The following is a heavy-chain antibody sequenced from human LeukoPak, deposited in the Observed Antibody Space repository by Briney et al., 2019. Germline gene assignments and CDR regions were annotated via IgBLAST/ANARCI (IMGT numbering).Heavy chain of an antibody. CDR3: AKTQYSYGYGGSDY. V-gene: IGHV3-23*01. Sequence: GGSLRLSCAASGFTFSSYSMNWVRQAPGKGLEWVSGISSSGGSTYYADSVKGRFTISRDNSKNTLYLQMNSLRAEDTAVYYCAKTQYSYGYGGSDYWGQGTLVTVSS. CDR2: ISSSGGST. J-gene: IGHJ4*02. D-gene: IGHD5-18*01. CDR1: GFTFSSYS.